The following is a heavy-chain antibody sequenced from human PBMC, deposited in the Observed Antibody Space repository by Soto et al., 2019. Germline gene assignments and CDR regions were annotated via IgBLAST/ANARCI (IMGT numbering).Heavy chain of an antibody. Sequence: SVKVSCKASGGTFSSYAISWVRQAPGQGLEWMGGIIPIFGTANYAQKFQGRVTITADKSTSTAYMELSSLRSEDTAVYYCAIRRDSSVYYLDYWGQGTLFTVSS. CDR3: AIRRDSSVYYLDY. V-gene: IGHV1-69*06. D-gene: IGHD3-22*01. J-gene: IGHJ4*02. CDR1: GGTFSSYA. CDR2: IIPIFGTA.